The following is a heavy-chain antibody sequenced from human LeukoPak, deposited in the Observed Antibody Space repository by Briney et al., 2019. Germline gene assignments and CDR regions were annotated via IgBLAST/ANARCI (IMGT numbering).Heavy chain of an antibody. Sequence: SETLSLTCTVSGYFISSGYYWGWIRQPPGKGLQWIGSIHHSGSTYYNPSLKSRVTTSVDTSKNQFSLKLSSVTAADTAVYYCATWSVRMDAFDIWGQGTMVTVSS. D-gene: IGHD2-15*01. CDR2: IHHSGST. CDR1: GYFISSGYY. V-gene: IGHV4-38-2*02. CDR3: ATWSVRMDAFDI. J-gene: IGHJ3*02.